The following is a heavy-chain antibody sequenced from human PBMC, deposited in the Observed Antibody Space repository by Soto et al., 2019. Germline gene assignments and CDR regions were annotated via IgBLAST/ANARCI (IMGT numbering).Heavy chain of an antibody. V-gene: IGHV3-30*04. D-gene: IGHD5-12*01. J-gene: IGHJ4*02. CDR2: ISYDGRQS. CDR3: VRGNTGYGNFDS. CDR1: GFTFTAFA. Sequence: PGGSLRLSCAASGFTFTAFAVHWVRQAPGKGLEWVAVISYDGRQSRYADSVKGRLTLSRDNSKNTLYLQMNSLRDEDTAVYYCVRGNTGYGNFDSWGQGTLVTVPQ.